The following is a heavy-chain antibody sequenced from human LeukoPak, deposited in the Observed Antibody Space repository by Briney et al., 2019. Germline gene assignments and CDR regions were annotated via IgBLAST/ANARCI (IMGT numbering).Heavy chain of an antibody. V-gene: IGHV3-30*02. CDR3: VKEGFDP. CDR2: IRYGESEQ. CDR1: GFTFSSYG. J-gene: IGHJ5*02. Sequence: GGSLRHFCAASGFTFSSYGMHWVRQAPGKGLQWLAFIRYGESEQYYLDSVKGRFTISRDNSKNTVYLQLNSLRSEDTAMYYCVKEGFDPWGQGTLVTVSS.